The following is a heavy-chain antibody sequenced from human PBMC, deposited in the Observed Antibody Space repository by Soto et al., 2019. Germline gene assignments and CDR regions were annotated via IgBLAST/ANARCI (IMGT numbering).Heavy chain of an antibody. Sequence: SETLSLTCTVSGGSISSNNYYWGWIRQPPGKGLEWIGSIYHTGSNYYNPSLKSRVTISVDTSKNQFSLKLNSATAADTAVYYCARHVYDSSGYDAFDIWYQGTMVT. CDR1: GGSISSNNYY. J-gene: IGHJ3*02. D-gene: IGHD3-22*01. CDR3: ARHVYDSSGYDAFDI. V-gene: IGHV4-39*01. CDR2: IYHTGSN.